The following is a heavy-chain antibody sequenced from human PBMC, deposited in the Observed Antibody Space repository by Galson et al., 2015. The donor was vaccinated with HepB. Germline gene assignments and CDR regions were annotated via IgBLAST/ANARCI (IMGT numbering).Heavy chain of an antibody. CDR2: TSYDGNYK. Sequence: SLRLSCATSGFTFSIHAMHWVRQAPGKGLEWVTITSYDGNYKYYADSVRGRFTISRDNSKNTLSLQMNSLRVDDTAVYYCAKDIGSGSGSRWVFDCWGQGILVTVSS. V-gene: IGHV3-30*18. J-gene: IGHJ4*02. D-gene: IGHD3-10*01. CDR1: GFTFSIHA. CDR3: AKDIGSGSGSRWVFDC.